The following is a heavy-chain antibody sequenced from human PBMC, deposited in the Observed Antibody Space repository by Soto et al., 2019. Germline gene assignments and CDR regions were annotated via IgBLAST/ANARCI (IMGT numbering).Heavy chain of an antibody. D-gene: IGHD6-13*01. Sequence: QVQLVESGGGVVQPGRSLRLSCAASGFTFSSYGMHWVRQAPGKGLEWVAVIWYDGSNKYYADSVKGRFTISRDNSKNTLYLQMNSLRAEDTAVYYCARGDSSSWYTPFDYWGQGTLVTVSS. J-gene: IGHJ4*02. V-gene: IGHV3-33*01. CDR1: GFTFSSYG. CDR3: ARGDSSSWYTPFDY. CDR2: IWYDGSNK.